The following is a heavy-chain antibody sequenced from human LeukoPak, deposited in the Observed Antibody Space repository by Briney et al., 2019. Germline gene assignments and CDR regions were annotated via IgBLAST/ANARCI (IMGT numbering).Heavy chain of an antibody. CDR3: TRVSKGYCGGDCYSDY. CDR2: INPNSGGT. V-gene: IGHV1-2*02. J-gene: IGHJ4*02. D-gene: IGHD2-21*02. Sequence: GASVKVSCKASGYTFAGYYVHWVRQAPGQGLEWTGWINPNSGGTNYAQKFQGRVTMTRDTSISTAYMELSRLRSDDSAVYYCTRVSKGYCGGDCYSDYWGQGTLVTVSS. CDR1: GYTFAGYY.